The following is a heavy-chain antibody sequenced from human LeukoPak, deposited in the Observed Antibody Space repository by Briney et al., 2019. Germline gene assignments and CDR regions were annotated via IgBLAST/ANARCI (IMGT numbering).Heavy chain of an antibody. CDR2: IYYSGST. Sequence: TSETLSLTCTVSGGSISSSSYYWGWIRQPPGKGLEWIGSIYYSGSTYYNPSLKSRVTISVDTSKNQFSLKLSSVTAADTAVYYCARGIPELDYWGQGTLVTVSS. CDR1: GGSISSSSYY. D-gene: IGHD2-21*01. V-gene: IGHV4-39*07. J-gene: IGHJ4*02. CDR3: ARGIPELDY.